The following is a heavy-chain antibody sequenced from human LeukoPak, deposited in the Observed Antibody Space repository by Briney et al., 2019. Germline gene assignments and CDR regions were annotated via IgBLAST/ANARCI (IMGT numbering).Heavy chain of an antibody. CDR3: AREVRFTTSQEGATTWFYAMDV. Sequence: SETLSLTCTVSNASISSGGHYWTWIRQLPGRGLEWLGYSYYTGSSYRNPSLKSRLTISIDTSSNQFSLRLTSVTAADTAVYYCAREVRFTTSQEGATTWFYAMDVWGQGTRVTVSS. CDR2: SYYTGSS. D-gene: IGHD3-16*01. J-gene: IGHJ6*02. CDR1: NASISSGGHY. V-gene: IGHV4-31*03.